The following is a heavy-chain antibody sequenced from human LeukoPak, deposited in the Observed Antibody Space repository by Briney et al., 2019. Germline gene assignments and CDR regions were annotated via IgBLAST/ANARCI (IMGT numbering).Heavy chain of an antibody. CDR2: IYAGDSDT. J-gene: IGHJ4*02. Sequence: GESLKISCKGSGYSFTSYWIGWVRQMPGKGLEGMGIIYAGDSDTRYSPSFQGQVTITADKSITTAYLQWSSLKASDTAMYYCAKVGPTDTASDYWGQGTLVTVSS. D-gene: IGHD1-26*01. CDR1: GYSFTSYW. CDR3: AKVGPTDTASDY. V-gene: IGHV5-51*01.